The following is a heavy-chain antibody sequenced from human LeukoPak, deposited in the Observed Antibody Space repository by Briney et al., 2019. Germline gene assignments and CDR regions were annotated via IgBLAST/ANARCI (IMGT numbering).Heavy chain of an antibody. D-gene: IGHD3-9*01. V-gene: IGHV5-51*01. CDR2: IYPGDSDT. CDR1: GYGFTSYR. Sequence: GESLKISCKGSGYGFTSYRIGWVRQMPGKGLEWMGIIYPGDSDTRYSPSFQGQVTISADKSISTAYLQWSSLKASDTAMYYCARRYFDWLSNQYYFDYWGQGTLVTVSS. J-gene: IGHJ4*02. CDR3: ARRYFDWLSNQYYFDY.